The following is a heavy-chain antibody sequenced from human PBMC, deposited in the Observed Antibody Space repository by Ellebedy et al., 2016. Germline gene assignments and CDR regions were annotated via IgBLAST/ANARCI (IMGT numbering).Heavy chain of an antibody. CDR3: ARKGGSFIVDFFDY. V-gene: IGHV4-34*01. Sequence: SETLSLTXAVYGGSFTGYYRPWIRQSPQKGLEWIEEINHSGSTNYNPSLKSRVSMSIDMSQNQFSLRLRSVTAADTAVYYCARKGGSFIVDFFDYWGQGTLVTVSS. CDR1: GGSFTGYY. CDR2: INHSGST. J-gene: IGHJ4*02. D-gene: IGHD1-26*01.